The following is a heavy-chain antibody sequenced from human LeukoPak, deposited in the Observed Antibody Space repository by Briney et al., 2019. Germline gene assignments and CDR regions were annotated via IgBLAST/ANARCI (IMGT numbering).Heavy chain of an antibody. CDR2: IHHDGSNK. V-gene: IGHV3-30*02. CDR3: ARGLGDQLWFGDY. Sequence: GGSLRLSCAASGFTFSSYGMHWVRQDPGKGRDWVAFIHHDGSNKYYADSVRGRFTISRDNSKNTLYLQMNSLRAEDTAVYFCARGLGDQLWFGDYWGQGTLVTVSS. D-gene: IGHD3-10*01. CDR1: GFTFSSYG. J-gene: IGHJ4*02.